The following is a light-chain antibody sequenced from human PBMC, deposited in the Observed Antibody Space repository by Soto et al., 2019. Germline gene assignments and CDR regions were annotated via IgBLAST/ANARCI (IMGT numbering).Light chain of an antibody. CDR2: GAS. CDR1: QSVSSSY. J-gene: IGKJ2*01. CDR3: QQWRT. Sequence: EIVLTQSTGTLSLSPGERATLSCRASQSVSSSYLAWYQQKPGQAPRLLMYGASSRATGIPDRFSGSGSGTDFTLTISRLEPEDFAVYYCQQWRTFGQGTKVDIK. V-gene: IGKV3-20*01.